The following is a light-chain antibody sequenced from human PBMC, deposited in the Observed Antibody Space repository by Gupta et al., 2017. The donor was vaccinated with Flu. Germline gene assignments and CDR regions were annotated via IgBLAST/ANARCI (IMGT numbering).Light chain of an antibody. J-gene: IGLJ1*01. V-gene: IGLV2-14*01. CDR1: SSDVGGYNY. CDR2: EVS. Sequence: QSALTQPASVSGSPGPPITISCTATSSDVGGYNYVSWYQQHPDKAPKLMIYEVSNRPSGVSNRFSGSKSGNTASLTISGLQAEDEADYYCSSYTSSSTPYVFGTGTKVTVL. CDR3: SSYTSSSTPYV.